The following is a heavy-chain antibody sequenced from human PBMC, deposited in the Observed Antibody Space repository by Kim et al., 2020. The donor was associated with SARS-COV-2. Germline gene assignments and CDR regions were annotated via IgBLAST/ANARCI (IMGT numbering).Heavy chain of an antibody. V-gene: IGHV3-7*01. Sequence: GGSLRLSCAASGFTFSSYWMSWVRQAPGKGLEWVANIKQDGSEKYYVDSVKGRFTISRDNAKNSLYLQMNSLRAEDTAVYYCARVLAYCGGDCWPEYFQHWGQGTLVTVSS. CDR3: ARVLAYCGGDCWPEYFQH. J-gene: IGHJ1*01. CDR1: GFTFSSYW. CDR2: IKQDGSEK. D-gene: IGHD2-21*02.